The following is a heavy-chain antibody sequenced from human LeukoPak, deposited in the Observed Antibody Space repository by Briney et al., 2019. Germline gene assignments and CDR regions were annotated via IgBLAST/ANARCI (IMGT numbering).Heavy chain of an antibody. CDR2: ISTTSNEI. V-gene: IGHV3-21*01. CDR1: GFTLRSYA. Sequence: PGGSLRLSCAASGFTLRSYAMNWVRQAPGKGLEWVSVISTTSNEIYYADSVKGRFTISRDNSKNSLYLQMYSLRAEDTAVYYCARDLYYFGSGTYYRSDAFDIWGQGTMVTASA. D-gene: IGHD3-10*01. J-gene: IGHJ3*02. CDR3: ARDLYYFGSGTYYRSDAFDI.